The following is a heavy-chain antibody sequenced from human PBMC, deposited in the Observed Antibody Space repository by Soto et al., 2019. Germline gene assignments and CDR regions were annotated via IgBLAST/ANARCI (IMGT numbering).Heavy chain of an antibody. D-gene: IGHD6-6*01. V-gene: IGHV1-69*13. CDR3: ARFREYSSSSYAADY. CDR2: IIPIFGTA. J-gene: IGHJ4*02. CDR1: GGTFSSYA. Sequence: SVKVSCKASGGTFSSYAISWVRQAPGQGLEWMGGIIPIFGTANYAQKFQGRVTITADESTSTAYMELSSLRSEDTAVYYCARFREYSSSSYAADYWGQGTLVTVSS.